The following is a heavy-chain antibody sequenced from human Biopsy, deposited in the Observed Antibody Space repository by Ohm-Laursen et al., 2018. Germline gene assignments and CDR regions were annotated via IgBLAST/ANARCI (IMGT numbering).Heavy chain of an antibody. CDR2: FYYSGST. J-gene: IGHJ4*02. D-gene: IGHD3-3*01. CDR3: ARARIKTSGVLIPETYYFDS. CDR1: GDSVTKYY. V-gene: IGHV4-59*02. Sequence: TLSLTCTVSGDSVTKYYWSWIRQPPGKGLEWIGNFYYSGSTNYNPSLKSRITMSLDRSKSQVSLRMNSVTAADTAVYYCARARIKTSGVLIPETYYFDSWGQGTLVTVSS.